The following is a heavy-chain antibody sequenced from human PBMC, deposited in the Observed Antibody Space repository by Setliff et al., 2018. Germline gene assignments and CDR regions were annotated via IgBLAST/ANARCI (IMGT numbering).Heavy chain of an antibody. V-gene: IGHV1-18*01. CDR3: ARDADHYDTDENPIFDY. CDR2: IKSYNGDT. CDR1: GYTFTNYG. J-gene: IGHJ4*02. D-gene: IGHD3-9*01. Sequence: ASVKVSCKASGYTFTNYGISWVRQAPGQGLEWLGYIKSYNGDTYFARNLQGRLSMTTDASSSTAYMELTSLRSDDTAMYYCARDADHYDTDENPIFDYWGQGTLVTVSS.